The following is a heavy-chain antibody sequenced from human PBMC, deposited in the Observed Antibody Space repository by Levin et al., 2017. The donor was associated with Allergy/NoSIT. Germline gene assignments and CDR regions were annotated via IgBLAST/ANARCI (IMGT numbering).Heavy chain of an antibody. CDR2: INADNGNT. Sequence: ASVKVSCKASGYTFTNYAIHWVRQAPGQRLEWMVWINADNGNTEYSQEFKGRVTITRDTSANTAYLELSSLRFEDTAVYYCARTRDGVQLWLPFDYWGQGTLVTVSS. V-gene: IGHV1-3*01. CDR3: ARTRDGVQLWLPFDY. CDR1: GYTFTNYA. J-gene: IGHJ4*02. D-gene: IGHD5-18*01.